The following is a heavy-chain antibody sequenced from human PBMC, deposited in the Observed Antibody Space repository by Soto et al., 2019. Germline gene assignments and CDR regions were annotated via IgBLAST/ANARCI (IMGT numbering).Heavy chain of an antibody. Sequence: SGPTLVNPTQTLTLTCTFSGFSLSTSGMCVSWIRQPPGKALEWLARIDWDDDKYYSTSLKTRLTISKDTSKNQVVLTMTNMDPVDTATYYCARISGGSDWFDPWGQGTLVTVSS. CDR1: GFSLSTSGMC. J-gene: IGHJ5*02. D-gene: IGHD2-15*01. CDR2: IDWDDDK. V-gene: IGHV2-70*11. CDR3: ARISGGSDWFDP.